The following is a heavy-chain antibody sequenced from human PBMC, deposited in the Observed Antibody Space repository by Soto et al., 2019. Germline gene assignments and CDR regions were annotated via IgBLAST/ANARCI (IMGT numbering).Heavy chain of an antibody. J-gene: IGHJ4*02. Sequence: SETLSLTCTVSGGSISSGGYYWSWIRQHPGKGLEWIGYIYYSGSTYYNPSLKSRVTIPVDTSKNQFSLKLSSVTAADTAVYYCARMGQEIGDIVVVPAYYYFDYWGQGTLVTVSS. D-gene: IGHD2-2*01. CDR3: ARMGQEIGDIVVVPAYYYFDY. CDR2: IYYSGST. V-gene: IGHV4-31*03. CDR1: GGSISSGGYY.